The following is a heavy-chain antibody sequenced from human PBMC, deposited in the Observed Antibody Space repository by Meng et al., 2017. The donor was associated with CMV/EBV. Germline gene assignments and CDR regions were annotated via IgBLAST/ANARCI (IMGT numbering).Heavy chain of an antibody. CDR2: ISAYNGNT. Sequence: ASVKVSCKASGYTFTSYGISWLRQAPGQGLEWMGWISAYNGNTNDAQKLQGRVTMTTDTSTSKAYMELRSLRSDDTAVYYCARDEIGYCSSTSCRNWFDPWGQGTLVTVSS. V-gene: IGHV1-18*01. CDR3: ARDEIGYCSSTSCRNWFDP. D-gene: IGHD2-2*01. CDR1: GYTFTSYG. J-gene: IGHJ5*02.